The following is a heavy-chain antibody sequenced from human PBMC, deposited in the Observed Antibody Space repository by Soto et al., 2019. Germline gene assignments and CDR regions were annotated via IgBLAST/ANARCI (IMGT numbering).Heavy chain of an antibody. CDR3: AREPNYFDY. V-gene: IGHV1-18*01. CDR2: IRAYNGNT. Sequence: QVQLVQSGAEVKKPGASVKVSCKASGYTFTSYDISWVRQAPGQGLEWMGWIRAYNGNTKYAQKLQGRVTMTTDTSTSIAYMELRSLGSDDTAVYYCAREPNYFDYWGQGTLFTVSS. CDR1: GYTFTSYD. J-gene: IGHJ4*02.